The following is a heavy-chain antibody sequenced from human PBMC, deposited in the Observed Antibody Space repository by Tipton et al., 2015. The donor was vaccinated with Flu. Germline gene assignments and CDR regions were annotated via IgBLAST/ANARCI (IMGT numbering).Heavy chain of an antibody. J-gene: IGHJ6*03. CDR1: GGSISSYH. Sequence: TLSLTCTVSGGSISSYHWSWIRQSPGKGLEWIGYISSSGSTNYNPSLKSRVTTSVDTSKNHFSLKLSSVTAADTAVYFCARARRFLEWQFYYYYMDVWGKGTTVTVSS. CDR2: ISSSGST. D-gene: IGHD3-3*01. V-gene: IGHV4-59*01. CDR3: ARARRFLEWQFYYYYMDV.